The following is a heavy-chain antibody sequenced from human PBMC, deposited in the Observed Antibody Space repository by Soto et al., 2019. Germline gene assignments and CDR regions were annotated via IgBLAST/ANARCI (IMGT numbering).Heavy chain of an antibody. CDR1: GYTFTSYG. Sequence: ASVKVSCKASGYTFTSYGISWVRQAPGQGLEWMGWIRPYNGNTNSAQKLQGRVSMTTDTSTTTAYMDLTSLTSDDTAMYYCARERGELPPDHWGQGTLVTV. CDR3: ARERGELPPDH. V-gene: IGHV1-18*01. J-gene: IGHJ4*02. D-gene: IGHD1-26*01. CDR2: IRPYNGNT.